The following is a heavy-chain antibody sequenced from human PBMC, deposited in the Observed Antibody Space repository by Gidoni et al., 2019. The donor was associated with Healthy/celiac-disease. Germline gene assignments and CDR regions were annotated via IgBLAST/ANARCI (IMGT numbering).Heavy chain of an antibody. Sequence: EVQLEEAGGGLGKPGGYLRLSCAAAGFTFSSYSMNWVRQAPGKGLEWVSSISSSSSYIYYADSVKGRFTISRDNPKNSLYLQMNSLSAEDTAVYYCARTPGEYFDYWGQGTLVTVAS. CDR3: ARTPGEYFDY. CDR2: ISSSSSYI. CDR1: GFTFSSYS. V-gene: IGHV3-21*01. D-gene: IGHD7-27*01. J-gene: IGHJ4*02.